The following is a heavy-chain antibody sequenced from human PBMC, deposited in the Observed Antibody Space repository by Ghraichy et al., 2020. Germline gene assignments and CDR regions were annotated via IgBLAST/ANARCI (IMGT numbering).Heavy chain of an antibody. J-gene: IGHJ6*04. CDR2: IYSGGHT. D-gene: IGHD3-10*01. CDR3: AREKNYYMDV. Sequence: GSLRLSCAASGLFVNRNYMSWVRQAPGKGLEWVSIIYSGGHTYYADSVKDRFTISRDIGTNTVFLQMSSLRAEDTAVYFCAREKNYYMDVWGNGTTVAVSS. V-gene: IGHV3-53*01. CDR1: GLFVNRNY.